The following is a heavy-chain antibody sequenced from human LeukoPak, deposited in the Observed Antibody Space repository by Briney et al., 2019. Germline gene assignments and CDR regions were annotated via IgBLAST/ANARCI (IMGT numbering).Heavy chain of an antibody. CDR2: ISGGGGNS. CDR3: AKDRGFGPAEYFQH. CDR1: GFTFSSYA. Sequence: GGSLRLSCAASGFTFSSYAMSWVRQAPGKGLEWVSAISGGGGNSYYADSVKGRFTISRDNSENTLYLQMNSLRAEDTAVYYCAKDRGFGPAEYFQHWGQGTLVTVSA. J-gene: IGHJ1*01. D-gene: IGHD3-10*01. V-gene: IGHV3-23*01.